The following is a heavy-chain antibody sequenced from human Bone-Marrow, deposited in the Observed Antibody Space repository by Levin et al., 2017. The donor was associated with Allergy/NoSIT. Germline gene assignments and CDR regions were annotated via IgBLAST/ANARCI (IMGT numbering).Heavy chain of an antibody. CDR1: GYTFTSYD. CDR2: MNPNSGNT. CDR3: ARVGAAGTLDFDL. D-gene: IGHD6-13*01. J-gene: IGHJ2*01. V-gene: IGHV1-8*01. Sequence: GESLKISCKASGYTFTSYDINWVRQATGQGLEWMGWMNPNSGNTGYAQKFQGRVTMTRNTSISTAYMELSSLRSEDTAVYYCARVGAAGTLDFDLWGRGTLVTVSS.